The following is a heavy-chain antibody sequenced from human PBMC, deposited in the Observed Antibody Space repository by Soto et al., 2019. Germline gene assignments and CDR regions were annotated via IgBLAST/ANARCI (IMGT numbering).Heavy chain of an antibody. V-gene: IGHV3-21*06. D-gene: IGHD2-2*01. J-gene: IGHJ3*02. CDR3: PSPREYCSSTNCYVAFDI. Sequence: EIQLVESGGGLVKPGGSLRLSCAASGFTFSDYIMNWVRQAPGKGLEWLSSISSSSSYIFYADSVKGRFTISRDNAKNSLFLHLNSLKADDTAVYYCPSPREYCSSTNCYVAFDIWGQGTMVTVSP. CDR1: GFTFSDYI. CDR2: ISSSSSYI.